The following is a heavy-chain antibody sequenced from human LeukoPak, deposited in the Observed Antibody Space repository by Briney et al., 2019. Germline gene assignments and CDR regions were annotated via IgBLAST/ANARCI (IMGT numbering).Heavy chain of an antibody. CDR2: ISWDGGST. CDR3: AILGYCSGGSCPGGDY. V-gene: IGHV3-43*01. D-gene: IGHD2-15*01. J-gene: IGHJ4*02. Sequence: GGSLRLSCAASGFTFDDYTMHWVRQAPGKGLEWVSLISWDGGSTYYADSVKGRFTISRDNSKNSLYLQMNSLRTEDTALYYCAILGYCSGGSCPGGDYWGQGTLVTVSS. CDR1: GFTFDDYT.